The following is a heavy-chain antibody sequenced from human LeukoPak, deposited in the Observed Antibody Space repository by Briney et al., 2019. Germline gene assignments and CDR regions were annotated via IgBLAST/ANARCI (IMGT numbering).Heavy chain of an antibody. J-gene: IGHJ4*02. D-gene: IGHD4-23*01. CDR3: ARDDYGGQRSIDY. CDR2: IGSSDTTM. Sequence: PGGSLRLSCAASGFTFSSFQMNWVRQAPGKGLEWVSYIGSSDTTMYYADSVKGRFTISRDNAKNSLYLQMNSLRAEDTAVYYCARDDYGGQRSIDYWGQGTLVTVSS. V-gene: IGHV3-48*03. CDR1: GFTFSSFQ.